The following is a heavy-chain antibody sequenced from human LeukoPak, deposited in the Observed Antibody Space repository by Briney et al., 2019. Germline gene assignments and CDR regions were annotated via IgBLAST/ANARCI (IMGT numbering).Heavy chain of an antibody. CDR1: GDSITGYY. CDR2: IYYSGST. V-gene: IGHV4-39*07. J-gene: IGHJ5*02. Sequence: SETLSLTCSVSGDSITGYYWGWIRQPPGKGLEWIGSIYYSGSTYYNPSLKSRVTISVDTSKNQFSLKLSSVTAADTAVYYCAIQGTTNWFDPWGQGTLVTVSS. CDR3: AIQGTTNWFDP. D-gene: IGHD1-1*01.